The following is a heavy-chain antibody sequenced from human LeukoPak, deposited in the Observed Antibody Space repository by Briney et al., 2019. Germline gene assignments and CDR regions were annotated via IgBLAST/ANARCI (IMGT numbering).Heavy chain of an antibody. CDR1: GGSISSGGYY. Sequence: SETLSLTCTVSGGSISSGGYYWSWIRQPPGKGLEWIGYIYHSGSTYYNPSLKSRVTISVDRSKNQFSLKLSSVTAADTAVYYCARDGPQGFGELGPFDYWGQGTLVTVSS. D-gene: IGHD3-10*01. CDR2: IYHSGST. J-gene: IGHJ4*02. V-gene: IGHV4-30-2*01. CDR3: ARDGPQGFGELGPFDY.